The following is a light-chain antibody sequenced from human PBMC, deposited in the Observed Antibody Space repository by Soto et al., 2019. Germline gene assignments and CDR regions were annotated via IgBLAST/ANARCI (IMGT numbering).Light chain of an antibody. J-gene: IGLJ2*01. CDR3: QSYDSSPLGPV. Sequence: QSVLTQPPSVSGAPGQRVTISCTGSSSNIGAGYDVHWYQQLPGTAPKLLIYGNSNRPSGVPDRFSGSKSGSSASLAITGLHAEDDADYYCQSYDSSPLGPVFGGGTNLTVL. V-gene: IGLV1-40*01. CDR1: SSNIGAGYD. CDR2: GNS.